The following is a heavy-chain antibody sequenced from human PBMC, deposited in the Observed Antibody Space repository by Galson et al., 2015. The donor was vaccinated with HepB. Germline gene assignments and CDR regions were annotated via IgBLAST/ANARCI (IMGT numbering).Heavy chain of an antibody. J-gene: IGHJ4*02. CDR3: AILPYSARDNMVFDY. CDR2: ISSSSSYI. V-gene: IGHV3-21*01. Sequence: SLRLSCAASGFTFSSYSMNWVRQAPGKGLEWVSSISSSSSYIYYADSVKGRFTISRDNAKNSLYLQMNSLRAEDTAVYYCAILPYSARDNMVFDYWGQGTLVTVSS. CDR1: GFTFSSYS. D-gene: IGHD4/OR15-4a*01.